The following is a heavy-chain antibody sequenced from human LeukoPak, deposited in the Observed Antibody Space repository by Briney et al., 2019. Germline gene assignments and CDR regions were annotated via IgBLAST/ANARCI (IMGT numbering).Heavy chain of an antibody. CDR1: GGSISSYY. CDR2: IYYSGST. J-gene: IGHJ2*01. V-gene: IGHV4-59*01. Sequence: PSETLSLTCTVSGGSISSYYWSWIRQPPGKGLEWIGYIYYSGSTNYNPSLKSRVTISVDTSTNQFSLKLSSVTAADTAVYYCARVYRDGYNYDWYFDLWGRGTLVTVSS. CDR3: ARVYRDGYNYDWYFDL. D-gene: IGHD5-24*01.